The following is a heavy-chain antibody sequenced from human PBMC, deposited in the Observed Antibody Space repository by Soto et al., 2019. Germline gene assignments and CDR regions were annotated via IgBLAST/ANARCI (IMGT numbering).Heavy chain of an antibody. CDR2: INHSGST. CDR1: GGSFSGYY. D-gene: IGHD1-7*01. CDR3: ARSSYNWNYAFGY. Sequence: LSLTCAVYGGSFSGYYWSWIRQPPGKGLEWIGEINHSGSTNYNPSLKSRVTISVDTSKNQFSLKLSSVTAADTAVYYCARSSYNWNYAFGYWGQGTLVTVSS. J-gene: IGHJ4*02. V-gene: IGHV4-34*01.